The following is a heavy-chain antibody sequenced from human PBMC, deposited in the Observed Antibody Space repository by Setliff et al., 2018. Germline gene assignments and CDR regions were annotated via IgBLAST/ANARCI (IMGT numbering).Heavy chain of an antibody. CDR3: ARSLGGATYSVCFDY. Sequence: GESLKISCKGSGYSFSNFWIGWVRQMPGKGLEWMGIIYPGDSHTRYSPSFQGQVTMSADKSINTAYLQWSNLKASDTAIYYCARSLGGATYSVCFDYWGQRALVTVSS. D-gene: IGHD1-26*01. V-gene: IGHV5-51*01. CDR1: GYSFSNFW. CDR2: IYPGDSHT. J-gene: IGHJ4*02.